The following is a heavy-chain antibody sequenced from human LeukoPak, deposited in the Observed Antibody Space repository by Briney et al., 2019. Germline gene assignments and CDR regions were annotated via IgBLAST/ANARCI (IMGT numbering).Heavy chain of an antibody. CDR2: ISSSGGTI. J-gene: IGHJ4*02. D-gene: IGHD2-15*01. CDR3: ARDSLFCTGGSCYSNYFGY. V-gene: IGHV3-48*03. CDR1: GFTFSSYE. Sequence: GGSLRLSCAASGFTFSSYEMNWVRQAPGKGVEWISHISSSGGTIYYADSVNGRFIISRDNARNSLSLQMNSLRAEDTAVYFCARDSLFCTGGSCYSNYFGYWGQGTLVTVSS.